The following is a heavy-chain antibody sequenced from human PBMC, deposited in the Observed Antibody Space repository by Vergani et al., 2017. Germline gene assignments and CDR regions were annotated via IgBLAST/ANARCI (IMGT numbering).Heavy chain of an antibody. V-gene: IGHV4-30-4*01. CDR1: GSSIRSDNYY. Sequence: QVQLQESGPGLVKPSQTLSLTCTVSGSSIRSDNYYWSWIRQPPGKGLEWIGYIYYSGFTYYNPSLKSRVSISVDTSTNQFSLKLSSVTAADAALYYCARYSGGDSEYSQHWGQGTLVTVSS. D-gene: IGHD1-26*01. CDR2: IYYSGFT. CDR3: ARYSGGDSEYSQH. J-gene: IGHJ1*01.